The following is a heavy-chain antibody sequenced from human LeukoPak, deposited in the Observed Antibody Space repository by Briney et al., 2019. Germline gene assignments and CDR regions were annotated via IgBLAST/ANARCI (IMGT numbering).Heavy chain of an antibody. CDR3: TTSPFCSSTSCYEGDFDY. V-gene: IGHV3-15*01. J-gene: IGHJ4*02. Sequence: GGSLRLSCAASGFTFSNAWMSWVRQAPGKGLEWVGRIKSKTDGGTTDYAALVKGRFTISRDDSKNTLYLQMNSLKTEDTAVYYCTTSPFCSSTSCYEGDFDYWGQGTLVTVSS. CDR2: IKSKTDGGTT. CDR1: GFTFSNAW. D-gene: IGHD2-2*01.